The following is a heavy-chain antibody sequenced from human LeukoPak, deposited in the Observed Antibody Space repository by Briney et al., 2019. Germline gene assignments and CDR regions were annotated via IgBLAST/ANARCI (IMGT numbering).Heavy chain of an antibody. V-gene: IGHV3-23*01. CDR3: AKATIEQWLVKVDSFDS. CDR1: GFTFTTYA. J-gene: IGHJ4*02. D-gene: IGHD6-19*01. CDR2: ISGGGDTT. Sequence: GGPLRLSCAASGFTFTTYAMSWVRQAPGKGLEWVSSISGGGDTTYYADSVKGRFTISRDNSKNTLYLQMNSLRAEDTAIYYCAKATIEQWLVKVDSFDSWGQGTLVTVSS.